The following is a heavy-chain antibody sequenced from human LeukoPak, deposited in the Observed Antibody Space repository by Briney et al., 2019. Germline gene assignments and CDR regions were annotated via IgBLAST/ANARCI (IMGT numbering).Heavy chain of an antibody. Sequence: ASVTVSCKVSGYTLTELSMHWVRQAPGKGLEWMGGFYPEDGETIYAQKFQGRVTMTEDTSTDTAYMELGGLRADDTAGYYFPILVVATTKCFDCWGQGTKVTVPS. CDR1: GYTLTELS. CDR3: PILVVATTKCFDC. CDR2: FYPEDGET. V-gene: IGHV1-24*01. J-gene: IGHJ4*02. D-gene: IGHD5-12*01.